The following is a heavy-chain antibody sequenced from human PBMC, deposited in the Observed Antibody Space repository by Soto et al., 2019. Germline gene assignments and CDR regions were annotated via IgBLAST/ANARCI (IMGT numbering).Heavy chain of an antibody. V-gene: IGHV1-69*02. CDR2: IIPILGIA. D-gene: IGHD5-12*01. CDR1: GGTFSSYT. J-gene: IGHJ4*02. Sequence: QVQLVQSGAEVKKPGSSVKVSCKASGGTFSSYTISWVRQAPGQGLEWMGRIIPILGIANYAQKFQGRVTITADKSTSTAYMELSSLRSEDTAVYYCATVEMATIRLDYWGQGTLVTVSS. CDR3: ATVEMATIRLDY.